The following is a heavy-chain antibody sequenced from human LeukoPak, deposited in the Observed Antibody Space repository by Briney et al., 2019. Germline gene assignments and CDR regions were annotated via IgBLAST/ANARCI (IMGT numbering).Heavy chain of an antibody. CDR3: ARERLGELSYHDY. D-gene: IGHD3-16*02. Sequence: GGSLRLSCAPSGFTFSDYYMSWIRHAPGKGLEWVSYISSSSSYINYADSVKGRFTISRDNAKNSLYLQMNSLRADDTAVYYCARERLGELSYHDYWGQGTLVTVSS. J-gene: IGHJ4*02. V-gene: IGHV3-11*05. CDR2: ISSSSSYI. CDR1: GFTFSDYY.